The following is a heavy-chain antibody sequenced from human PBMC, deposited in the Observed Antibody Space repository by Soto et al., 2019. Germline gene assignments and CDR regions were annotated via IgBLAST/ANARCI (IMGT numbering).Heavy chain of an antibody. CDR1: GYTFTSYG. Sequence: GASVKVSCKASGYTFTSYGISWVRQAPGQGLEWMGWISAYNGNTNYAQRLQGRVTMTTDTSTSTAYMELRSLRSDDTAGYYCAREPDRGIAVALVNWYFDLWGRGTLVTVSS. CDR2: ISAYNGNT. V-gene: IGHV1-18*04. D-gene: IGHD6-19*01. CDR3: AREPDRGIAVALVNWYFDL. J-gene: IGHJ2*01.